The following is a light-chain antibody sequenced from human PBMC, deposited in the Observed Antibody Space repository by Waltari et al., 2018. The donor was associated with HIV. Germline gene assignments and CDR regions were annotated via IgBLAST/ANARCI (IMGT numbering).Light chain of an antibody. CDR2: DSN. J-gene: IGLJ3*02. V-gene: IGLV1-51*01. CDR1: SSNIGNTY. CDR3: GTWDTSLSAGV. Sequence: QSVLTQPPSVSAAPGQKVVISCSGSSSNIGNTYVSWFQQLPGTAPKFIIYDSNKRPSGIPDRFSGSRSGTSATLSITGLQSGDEADYYCGTWDTSLSAGVFGGGTKVTVL.